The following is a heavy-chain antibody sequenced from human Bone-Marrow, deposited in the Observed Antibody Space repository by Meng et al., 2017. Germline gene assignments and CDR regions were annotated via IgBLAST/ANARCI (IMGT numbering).Heavy chain of an antibody. J-gene: IGHJ4*02. V-gene: IGHV1-2*06. CDR2: INPNSGGT. D-gene: IGHD3-10*01. CDR3: ARAYGSGSYLRAYYFDY. Sequence: VSLVQLWTEMKHPGASWKASCKASGYTFTGSYMHWVRKAPGQGLEWMGRINPNSGGTNYAQKFQGRVTMTRDTSISTAYMELSRLRSDDTAVYYCARAYGSGSYLRAYYFDYWGQGTLVTVSS. CDR1: GYTFTGSY.